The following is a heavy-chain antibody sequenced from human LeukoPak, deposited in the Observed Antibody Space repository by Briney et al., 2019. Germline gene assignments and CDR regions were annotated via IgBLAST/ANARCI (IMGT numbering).Heavy chain of an antibody. J-gene: IGHJ4*02. Sequence: TGGSLRLSCAASGFTFSNAWMSWVRQAPGKGLEWVGRIKSKTDGGTTDYAAPVKGRFTISRDDSKNTLYLQMNSLKTEDTAVYCCTTVWSSERLIDYWGQGTLVTVSS. V-gene: IGHV3-15*01. CDR3: TTVWSSERLIDY. CDR2: IKSKTDGGTT. D-gene: IGHD3-10*01. CDR1: GFTFSNAW.